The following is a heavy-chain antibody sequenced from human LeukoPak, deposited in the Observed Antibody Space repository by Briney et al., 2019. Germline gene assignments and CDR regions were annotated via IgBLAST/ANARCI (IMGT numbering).Heavy chain of an antibody. V-gene: IGHV4-4*07. D-gene: IGHD2-2*01. Sequence: SETLSLTCTVSGGSISSYYWSWIRQPAGKGLEWIGRIYTSGSTNYNPSLKSRVTMSVDTSKSQFSLRLSSVTAADTAVYYCARHRSSTSWYYYWGQGTLVTVSS. J-gene: IGHJ4*02. CDR3: ARHRSSTSWYYY. CDR2: IYTSGST. CDR1: GGSISSYY.